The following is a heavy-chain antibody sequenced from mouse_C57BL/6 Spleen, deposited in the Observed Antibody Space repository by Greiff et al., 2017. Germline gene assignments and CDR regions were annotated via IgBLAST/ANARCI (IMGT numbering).Heavy chain of an antibody. CDR1: GFTFSSYA. Sequence: DVQLVESGGGLVKPGGSLKLSCAASGFTFSSYAMSWVRQTPEKRLEWVATISDGGSYTYYPDNVKGRFTISRDNAKNNLYLQMSHLKSEDTAMYYCARELGRGGFAYWGQGTLVTVSA. D-gene: IGHD4-1*01. CDR3: ARELGRGGFAY. V-gene: IGHV5-4*01. CDR2: ISDGGSYT. J-gene: IGHJ3*01.